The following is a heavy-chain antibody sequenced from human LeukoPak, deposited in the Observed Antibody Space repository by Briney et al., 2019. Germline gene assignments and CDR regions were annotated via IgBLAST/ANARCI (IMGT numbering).Heavy chain of an antibody. D-gene: IGHD2-2*01. J-gene: IGHJ5*02. CDR2: MNPNSGNT. CDR3: ARGGGEGYCSSTSCYRTYNWFDP. V-gene: IGHV1-8*03. Sequence: ASVKVSCKASGYTFTSYDINWVRQATGQGLEWMGWMNPNSGNTGYAQKFQGRVTITRNTSISTAYMELSSLRSEDTAVYYCARGGGEGYCSSTSCYRTYNWFDPWGQGTLVTVS. CDR1: GYTFTSYD.